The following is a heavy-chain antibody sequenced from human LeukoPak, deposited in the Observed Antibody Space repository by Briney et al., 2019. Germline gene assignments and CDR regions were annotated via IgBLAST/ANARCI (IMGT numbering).Heavy chain of an antibody. CDR3: ARNGDYDILTGYYTPLDY. CDR2: INPSGGST. CDR1: GYTFTSYY. Sequence: RASVKVSCKASGYTFTSYYMHWVRQAPGQVLEWMGIINPSGGSTSYAQKFQGRVTMTRDTSTSTVYMELSSLRSEDTAVYYCARNGDYDILTGYYTPLDYWGQGTLVTVSS. D-gene: IGHD3-9*01. J-gene: IGHJ4*02. V-gene: IGHV1-46*01.